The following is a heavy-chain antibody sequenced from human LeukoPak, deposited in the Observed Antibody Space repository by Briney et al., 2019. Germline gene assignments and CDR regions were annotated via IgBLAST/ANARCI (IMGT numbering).Heavy chain of an antibody. CDR3: ARQPNSGFYYAMDV. V-gene: IGHV4-39*01. CDR2: IYYSGST. CDR1: GGSISSSSYY. J-gene: IGHJ6*02. Sequence: PSETLSLTCTVSGGSISSSSYYWGWIRQPPGKGLEWIGSIYYSGSTYYNPSLKSRVTISVDTSKNQFSLKLSSVTAADTAVYYCARQPNSGFYYAMDVWGQGTTVTVSS. D-gene: IGHD3-10*01.